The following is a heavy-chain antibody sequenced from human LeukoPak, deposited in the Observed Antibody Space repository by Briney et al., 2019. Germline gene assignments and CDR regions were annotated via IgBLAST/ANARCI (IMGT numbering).Heavy chain of an antibody. J-gene: IGHJ4*02. V-gene: IGHV4-59*01. CDR2: VYHTGST. CDR1: GGSIRSYY. Sequence: TASATLSLTCTVSGGSIRSYYWSWTRQSPEKGLEWIRYVYHTGSTKYNPSLQSRVTISIDPSKNQFSLNLTSVTAADTAVYYCSTDSPTGFDHWGQGALVTVSS. CDR3: STDSPTGFDH. D-gene: IGHD2/OR15-2a*01.